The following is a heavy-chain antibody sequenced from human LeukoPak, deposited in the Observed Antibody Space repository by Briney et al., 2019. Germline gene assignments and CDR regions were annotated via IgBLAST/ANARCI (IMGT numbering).Heavy chain of an antibody. V-gene: IGHV3-23*01. CDR1: GFTFSSYA. CDR2: ISGSGGNT. Sequence: GGSLRLSCAASGFTFSSYAMSWVRQAPGKGLEWVSAISGSGGNTYYADSVKGQFTISRDNSKNTLYLQMNSLRAEDTAVYYCARGKDTAMVSFDYWGQGTLVTVSS. D-gene: IGHD5-18*01. J-gene: IGHJ4*02. CDR3: ARGKDTAMVSFDY.